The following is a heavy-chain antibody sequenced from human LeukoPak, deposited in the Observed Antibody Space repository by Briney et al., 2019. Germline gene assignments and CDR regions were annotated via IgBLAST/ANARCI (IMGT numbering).Heavy chain of an antibody. CDR3: ARQMVGAIGY. D-gene: IGHD1-26*01. CDR2: IYSGGST. J-gene: IGHJ4*02. V-gene: IGHV3-66*04. CDR1: GYTVSSNY. Sequence: GGSLRLSCAASGYTVSSNYMSWVRQAPGKGLEWVSVIYSGGSTYYADSVKGRFTISRDNSKNTLYLQMNSLRAEDTAVYYCARQMVGAIGYWGQGTLVTVSS.